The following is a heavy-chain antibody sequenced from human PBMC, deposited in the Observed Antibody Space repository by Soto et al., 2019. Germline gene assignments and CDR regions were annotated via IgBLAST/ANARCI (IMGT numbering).Heavy chain of an antibody. CDR2: IKSKTDGGTT. D-gene: IGHD3-22*01. J-gene: IGHJ1*01. Sequence: NPGGSLRLSCAASGFTFSNAWMSWVRQAPGKGLEWVGRIKSKTDGGTTDYAAPVKGRFTISRDDSKNTLYLQMNSLKTEDTAVYYCTTDIIGDSSGYHAEYFQHWGQGTLVTVSS. CDR1: GFTFSNAW. CDR3: TTDIIGDSSGYHAEYFQH. V-gene: IGHV3-15*01.